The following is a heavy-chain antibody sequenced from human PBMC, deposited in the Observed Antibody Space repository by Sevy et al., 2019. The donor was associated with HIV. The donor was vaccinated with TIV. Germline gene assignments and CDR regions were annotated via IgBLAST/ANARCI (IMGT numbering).Heavy chain of an antibody. V-gene: IGHV1-69*13. CDR3: AGESSSWPTEQAFDI. CDR1: GGTFSSYA. Sequence: ASVKVSCKASGGTFSSYAISWVRQAPGQGLEWMGGIIPIFGTANYAQKFQGRVTITADESTSTAYMELSSLRSEDTAGYYCAGESSSWPTEQAFDIWGQGTMVTVSS. CDR2: IIPIFGTA. D-gene: IGHD6-13*01. J-gene: IGHJ3*02.